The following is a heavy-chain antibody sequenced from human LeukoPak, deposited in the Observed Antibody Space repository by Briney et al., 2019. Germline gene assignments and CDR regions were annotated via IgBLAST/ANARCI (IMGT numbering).Heavy chain of an antibody. J-gene: IGHJ3*02. Sequence: SGTLSLTCAVSGGSISSSQWWSWVRQSPEEGLEWIGEISQSGSTNYNPSLKSRVTISVDKSKNQVSPRLSSVTAADTAVYYCAKALRYCSSTSCALGGAFDIWGQGTMVTVSS. CDR3: AKALRYCSSTSCALGGAFDI. D-gene: IGHD2-2*01. CDR1: GGSISSSQW. CDR2: ISQSGST. V-gene: IGHV4-4*02.